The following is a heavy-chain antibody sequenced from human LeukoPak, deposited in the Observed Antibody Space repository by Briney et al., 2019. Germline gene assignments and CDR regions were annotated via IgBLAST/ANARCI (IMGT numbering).Heavy chain of an antibody. J-gene: IGHJ4*02. CDR1: GLTVSGNC. D-gene: IGHD2-2*01. CDR3: ARVGYCSSTSCYWMDRGSFGY. CDR2: ISSSGSTI. V-gene: IGHV3-48*01. Sequence: PGGSLRLSCAASGLTVSGNCMNWVRQAPGKGLEWVSYISSSGSTIYYADSVKGRFTISRDNSKNTLYLQMNSLRAEDTAVYYCARVGYCSSTSCYWMDRGSFGYWGQGTLVTVSS.